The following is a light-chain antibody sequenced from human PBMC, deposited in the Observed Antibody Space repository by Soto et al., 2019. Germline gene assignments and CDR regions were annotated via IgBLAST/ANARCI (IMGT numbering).Light chain of an antibody. V-gene: IGKV3-20*01. Sequence: LVTQSPGTLSLSPGERATLSCSASQSVSSSYLAWYQQKPGQPPRLLIYGASSRATGIPDRFSGSGSGTDFTLTISRLEPEDFAVFYCQHYDSLPITFGQGTRLEIK. CDR3: QHYDSLPIT. CDR2: GAS. J-gene: IGKJ5*01. CDR1: QSVSSSY.